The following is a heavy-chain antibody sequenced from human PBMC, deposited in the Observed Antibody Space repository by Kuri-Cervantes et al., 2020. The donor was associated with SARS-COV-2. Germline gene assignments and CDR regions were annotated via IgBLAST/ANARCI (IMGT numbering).Heavy chain of an antibody. CDR2: ISNSGSSI. V-gene: IGHV3-48*03. J-gene: IGHJ4*02. D-gene: IGHD3-22*01. CDR1: EFTFSSYE. CDR3: ARLREYYYDSSQDY. Sequence: GGSLRLSCVASEFTFSSYEMNWVRQAPGKGLEWVSYISNSGSSIYYADSVKGRFTISRDNAKNSLYLQMNSLRAEDTAVYYCARLREYYYDSSQDYWGQGTLVTVSS.